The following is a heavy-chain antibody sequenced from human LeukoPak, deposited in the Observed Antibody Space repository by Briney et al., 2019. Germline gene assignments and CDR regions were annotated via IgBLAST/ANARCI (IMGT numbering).Heavy chain of an antibody. J-gene: IGHJ4*02. CDR3: AGGTDFWSGYSFDS. D-gene: IGHD3-3*01. Sequence: GGSLRLSCAASGFTFSSYGMHWVRQAPGEGLEWVAVISYDGSNKYYADSVKGRFSISRDISKNTLSLQLSSLRAEDTAVYYCAGGTDFWSGYSFDSWGQGTLVTVSS. V-gene: IGHV3-30*03. CDR1: GFTFSSYG. CDR2: ISYDGSNK.